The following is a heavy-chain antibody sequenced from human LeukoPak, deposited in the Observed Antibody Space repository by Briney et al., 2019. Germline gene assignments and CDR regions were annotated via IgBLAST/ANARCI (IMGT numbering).Heavy chain of an antibody. J-gene: IGHJ5*02. CDR2: MNPNSGNT. V-gene: IGHV1-8*01. CDR3: ARGGGYCSSTSCYDWFDP. CDR1: GYTFTSYD. D-gene: IGHD2-2*01. Sequence: ASVKVSCKASGYTFTSYDINWVRQATGQGLEWMGWMNPNSGNTGYAQKFQGRVTMTRNTSISTAYIELSSLRSEDTAVYYCARGGGYCSSTSCYDWFDPWGQGTLVTVSS.